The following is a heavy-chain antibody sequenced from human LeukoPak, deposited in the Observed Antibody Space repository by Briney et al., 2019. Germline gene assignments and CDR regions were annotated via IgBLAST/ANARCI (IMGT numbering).Heavy chain of an antibody. Sequence: ASVKVSCKASGYTFTSYGISWVRQAPGQGLEWMGWISAYNGNTNYAQKLQGRVIMTTDTSTSTAYMELRSLRSDDTAVYYCARGQQLVHSDWFDPWGQGTLVTVSS. CDR2: ISAYNGNT. D-gene: IGHD6-13*01. CDR1: GYTFTSYG. CDR3: ARGQQLVHSDWFDP. J-gene: IGHJ5*02. V-gene: IGHV1-18*01.